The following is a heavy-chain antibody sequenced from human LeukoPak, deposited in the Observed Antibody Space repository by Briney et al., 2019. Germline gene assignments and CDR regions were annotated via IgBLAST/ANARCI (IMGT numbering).Heavy chain of an antibody. J-gene: IGHJ4*02. CDR1: GFTFSSYS. D-gene: IGHD5-24*01. CDR3: ARDQGDSYNWDYFDY. Sequence: PGGSLRLSCAASGFTFSSYSMNWVRQAPGKGLEWVSSISSSSSYIYYADSVKGRFTISRDNAKNSLYLQMNSLRAEDTAVYYCARDQGDSYNWDYFDYWGQGTLVTVSS. V-gene: IGHV3-21*01. CDR2: ISSSSSYI.